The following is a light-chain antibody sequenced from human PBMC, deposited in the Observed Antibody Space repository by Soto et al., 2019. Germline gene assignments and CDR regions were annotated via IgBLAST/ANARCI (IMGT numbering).Light chain of an antibody. CDR1: SSDVGGYNY. CDR3: TSYTSRSTRV. CDR2: EVS. J-gene: IGLJ1*01. V-gene: IGLV2-14*01. Sequence: QSALTQPASVSGCPGQSITISCTGTSSDVGGYNYVSWYQQHPGKAPKLMIYEVSNRPSGISNRFSGSKSGNTASLTISGLQAEDEADYYCTSYTSRSTRVFGTGTKVTVL.